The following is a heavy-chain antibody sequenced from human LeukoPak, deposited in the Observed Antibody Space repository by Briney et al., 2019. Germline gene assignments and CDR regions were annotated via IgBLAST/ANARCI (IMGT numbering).Heavy chain of an antibody. Sequence: SVKVSCKASGGTFSSYTISWVRQAPGQGLEWMGRIIPILGIANYAQKFQGRVTITADKSTGTAYMELSSLRSEDTAVYYCAREVRGVIASYYFDYWGQRTLVTVSS. CDR2: IIPILGIA. CDR3: AREVRGVIASYYFDY. D-gene: IGHD3-10*01. V-gene: IGHV1-69*04. CDR1: GGTFSSYT. J-gene: IGHJ4*02.